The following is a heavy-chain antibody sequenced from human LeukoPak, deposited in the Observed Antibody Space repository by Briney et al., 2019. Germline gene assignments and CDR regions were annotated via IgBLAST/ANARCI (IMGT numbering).Heavy chain of an antibody. Sequence: ASVTVSFKVSAYTLTESSMHWVRQARGKGPEWMGYLDSETGETIYTQKFQGRITMTEDTSTDTIYMELSGLKSEDTAVYYCAAMTTLVSGSEYWGQGTLVTVSS. CDR3: AAMTTLVSGSEY. CDR2: LDSETGET. D-gene: IGHD1-26*01. CDR1: AYTLTESS. V-gene: IGHV1-24*01. J-gene: IGHJ4*02.